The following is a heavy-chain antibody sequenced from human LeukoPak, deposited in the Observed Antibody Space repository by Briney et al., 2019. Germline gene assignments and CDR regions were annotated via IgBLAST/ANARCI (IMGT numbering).Heavy chain of an antibody. V-gene: IGHV4-38-2*02. CDR1: GYSISSGYY. Sequence: SETLSLTCTVSGYSISSGYYWGWIRQPPGKGLEWIGSIYHSGSTYHNPSLKSRVTISVDTSKNQFSLKLSSVTAADTAVYYCARRYGSGGYFDLWGRGTLVTVSS. D-gene: IGHD6-19*01. J-gene: IGHJ2*01. CDR2: IYHSGST. CDR3: ARRYGSGGYFDL.